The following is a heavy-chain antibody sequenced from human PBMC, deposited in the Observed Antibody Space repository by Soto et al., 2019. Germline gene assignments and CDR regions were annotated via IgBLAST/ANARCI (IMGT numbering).Heavy chain of an antibody. CDR2: ISTYNGDT. Sequence: GASVKVSCKASGYTFTTYGISWVRQAPGQGLEWMGWISTYNGDTNYAQKLQGRVTMTTDTSTSTAYMELRSLRSDDTAVYYCARPYCSTTSCHNWFDPWGQGXLVTVSS. V-gene: IGHV1-18*01. J-gene: IGHJ5*02. CDR3: ARPYCSTTSCHNWFDP. D-gene: IGHD2-2*01. CDR1: GYTFTTYG.